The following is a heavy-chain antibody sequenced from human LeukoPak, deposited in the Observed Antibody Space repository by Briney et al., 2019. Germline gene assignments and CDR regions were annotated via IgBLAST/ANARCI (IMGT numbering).Heavy chain of an antibody. V-gene: IGHV4-34*01. D-gene: IGHD3-22*01. CDR2: INHSGRT. Sequence: SETLSLTCAVYGGSFSGYYWSWIRQPPGKGLEWIGEINHSGRTNYNASLKSRVTISVDTSKNQFSLKLSSVTAADTAVYYCARALKAGYSYYDSSGSYRSMYYFDYWGQGTLVTVSS. CDR3: ARALKAGYSYYDSSGSYRSMYYFDY. CDR1: GGSFSGYY. J-gene: IGHJ4*02.